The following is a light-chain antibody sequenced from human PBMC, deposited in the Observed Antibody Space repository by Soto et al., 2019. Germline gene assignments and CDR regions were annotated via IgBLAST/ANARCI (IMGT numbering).Light chain of an antibody. CDR3: QQSYSPPPIT. CDR2: AAS. CDR1: QGISSW. J-gene: IGKJ5*01. V-gene: IGKV1-12*01. Sequence: DIQMTQSPSSVSASVGDRFTITCRASQGISSWLAWYQQKPGKAPNLLIFAASTLQSGVPSRFSGSGSGTDFTLTIGSLQPEDFATYYCQQSYSPPPITFGQGTRLEIK.